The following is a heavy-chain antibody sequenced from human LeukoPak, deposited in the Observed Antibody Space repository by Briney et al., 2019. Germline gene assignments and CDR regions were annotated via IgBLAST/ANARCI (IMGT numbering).Heavy chain of an antibody. CDR1: GFTFSSYS. Sequence: GGSLRLSCAASGFTFSSYSMNWVRQAPGKGLEWVSSISSSSSYIYYADSVKGRFTISRDNAKNSLYLQMNSLRAEDTAVYYCARDSYDSSGYYGYWGQGTLVTVSS. CDR3: ARDSYDSSGYYGY. J-gene: IGHJ4*02. V-gene: IGHV3-21*01. CDR2: ISSSSSYI. D-gene: IGHD3-22*01.